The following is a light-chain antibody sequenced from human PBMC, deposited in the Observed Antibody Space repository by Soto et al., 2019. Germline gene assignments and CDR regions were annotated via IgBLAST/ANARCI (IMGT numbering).Light chain of an antibody. Sequence: EIVLTQSPGTLSLSPGERATLSCRASQSISSSYLAWYQQTPGQAPRLLIYGASSRATGIPDRFSGDGSGTAFTLTISRLEPEDFAVYYCQQYCSSSITFGQGTRLEIK. V-gene: IGKV3-20*01. CDR2: GAS. J-gene: IGKJ5*01. CDR3: QQYCSSSIT. CDR1: QSISSSY.